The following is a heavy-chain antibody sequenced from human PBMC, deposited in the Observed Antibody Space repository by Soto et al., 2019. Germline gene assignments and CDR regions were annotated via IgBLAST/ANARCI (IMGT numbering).Heavy chain of an antibody. Sequence: QVQVQQSGPGLVKPSQTLSLTCAISGDSVSSNSATWNWIRQSPSRGLEWLGRTYYRSKWYSDXXVSVKSRITIXXVXSXXQFSVQLNSVTPEDTAVYYCARAAYGGSYQVYFDHWGQGTLVTVSS. V-gene: IGHV6-1*01. J-gene: IGHJ4*02. CDR2: TYYRSKWYS. CDR3: ARAAYGGSYQVYFDH. D-gene: IGHD1-26*01. CDR1: GDSVSSNSAT.